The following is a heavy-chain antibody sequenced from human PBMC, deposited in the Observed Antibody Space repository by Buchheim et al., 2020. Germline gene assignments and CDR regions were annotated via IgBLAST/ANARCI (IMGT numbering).Heavy chain of an antibody. V-gene: IGHV4-4*02. CDR2: TNHSGTT. J-gene: IGHJ6*02. D-gene: IGHD3-16*01. CDR3: ARNFGLGGMDV. CDR1: GDSISSTDW. Sequence: QVQLQESGPGLVKPAGTLSLTCGVSGDSISSTDWWNWVRQPPGKGLEWIGETNHSGTTNYSPSLKSRVTMSVDKSKKQFSLNLSSVTAADTAVYYCARNFGLGGMDVWGRGTT.